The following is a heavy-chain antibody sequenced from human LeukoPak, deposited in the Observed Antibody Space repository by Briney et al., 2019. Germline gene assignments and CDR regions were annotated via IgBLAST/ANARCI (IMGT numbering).Heavy chain of an antibody. Sequence: GESLRLSCKGSGYSFTKYWISWVRQMPGKGLEWMGGIYPSDSYTNFSPSFQGHVTISTDKSISTAYLQWSSLKASDTAMYYCARLMNTAMALDAFDIWGQGTMVTVSS. CDR2: IYPSDSYT. CDR3: ARLMNTAMALDAFDI. D-gene: IGHD5-18*01. J-gene: IGHJ3*02. V-gene: IGHV5-10-1*01. CDR1: GYSFTKYW.